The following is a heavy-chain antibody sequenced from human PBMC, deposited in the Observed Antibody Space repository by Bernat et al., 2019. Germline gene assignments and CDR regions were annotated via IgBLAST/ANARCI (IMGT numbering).Heavy chain of an antibody. J-gene: IGHJ4*02. CDR1: GGSISSSSYY. Sequence: QLQLQESCPGLVKPSETLSLTCTISGGSISSSSYYWGWIRQPPGKGLEWIGSIYYSGSTYYNPSLKSRVTISVDTSKNQFALKRSSVTAADKAVYYCSRHLRRGYSYGPKIRDYFDYWGQGTLVTVSS. V-gene: IGHV4-39*01. CDR3: SRHLRRGYSYGPKIRDYFDY. D-gene: IGHD5-18*01. CDR2: IYYSGST.